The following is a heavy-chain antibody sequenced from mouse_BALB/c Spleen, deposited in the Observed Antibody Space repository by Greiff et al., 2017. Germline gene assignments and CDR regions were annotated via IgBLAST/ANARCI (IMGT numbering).Heavy chain of an antibody. J-gene: IGHJ3*01. CDR1: GYSITSDYA. D-gene: IGHD2-4*01. Sequence: EVMLVESGPGLVKPSQSLSLTCTVTGYSITSDYAWNWIRQFPGNKLEWMGYISYSGSTSYKPSLKSRISITRDTSKNQFFLQLNSVTTEDTATYYCARGITTWFAYWGQGTLVTVSA. CDR2: ISYSGST. V-gene: IGHV3-2*02. CDR3: ARGITTWFAY.